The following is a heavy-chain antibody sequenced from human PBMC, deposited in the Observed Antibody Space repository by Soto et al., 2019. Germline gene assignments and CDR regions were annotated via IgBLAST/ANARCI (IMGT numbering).Heavy chain of an antibody. J-gene: IGHJ6*03. Sequence: EVQLLESGGGLVQPGGSLRLSCAASGFTFSSYVMSWVRQAPGKGLEWVSAISGSGGSTYYADSVKGRFTISRDNSKNTLYLQMNSLRAEDTAVYYCAKGTGSGWYRYYYYYMHVWGKGTTVTVSS. CDR3: AKGTGSGWYRYYYYYMHV. D-gene: IGHD6-19*01. V-gene: IGHV3-23*01. CDR2: ISGSGGST. CDR1: GFTFSSYV.